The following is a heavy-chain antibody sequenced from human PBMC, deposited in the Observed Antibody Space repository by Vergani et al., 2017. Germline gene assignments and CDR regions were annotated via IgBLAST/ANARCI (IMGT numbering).Heavy chain of an antibody. J-gene: IGHJ4*02. CDR1: GFTFSSYS. CDR2: ISSSSSYI. CDR3: AKDSEIAVAGYFDY. Sequence: VQLVESGGGLVKPGGSLRLSCAASGFTFSSYSMNWVRQAPGKGLEWVSSISSSSSYIYYADSVKGRFTISRDNAKNSLYLQMNSLRAEDTALYYCAKDSEIAVAGYFDYWGQGTLVTVSS. D-gene: IGHD6-19*01. V-gene: IGHV3-21*04.